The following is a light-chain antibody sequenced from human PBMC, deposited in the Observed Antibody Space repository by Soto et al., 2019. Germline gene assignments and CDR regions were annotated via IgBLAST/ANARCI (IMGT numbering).Light chain of an antibody. J-gene: IGKJ2*01. CDR3: QQSYSTPVT. Sequence: DIQMTQSPSSLSASVGDRVTITCRASQSISSYLNWYQQKPGKAPKLLIYAASSLQSGVPSRFSGSGSRTDFTFTNSSLQPEDFATYYCQQSYSTPVTFGQGTKLEIK. V-gene: IGKV1-39*01. CDR1: QSISSY. CDR2: AAS.